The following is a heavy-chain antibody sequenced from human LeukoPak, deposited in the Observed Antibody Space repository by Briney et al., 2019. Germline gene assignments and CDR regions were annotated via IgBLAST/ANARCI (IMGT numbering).Heavy chain of an antibody. CDR1: GFTFSSYS. J-gene: IGHJ4*02. CDR2: ISSSSSTI. Sequence: QPGGSLRLSCAASGFTFSSYSMNWVRQAPGKGLEWVSYISSSSSTIYYADSVKGRFTISRDNAKNSLYLQMNSLRAEDTAVYYCASALYSYGSGGADYWGQGTLVTVSS. V-gene: IGHV3-48*01. D-gene: IGHD5-18*01. CDR3: ASALYSYGSGGADY.